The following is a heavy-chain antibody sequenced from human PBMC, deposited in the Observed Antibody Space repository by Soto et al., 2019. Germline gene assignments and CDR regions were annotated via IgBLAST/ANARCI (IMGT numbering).Heavy chain of an antibody. CDR3: AHRNIYASGRNWFDP. V-gene: IGHV2-5*02. Sequence: QITLKESGPTLVKPTQTLTLTCTFSGFSLSTRGVGVGWIRQPPGKALEWLALIYWDDDKRYSPSLKSRLTNTKDSYKDQVVLTMTNKDPVDTATYCGAHRNIYASGRNWFDPWGQGTLVTVSS. CDR1: GFSLSTRGVG. D-gene: IGHD3-10*01. J-gene: IGHJ5*02. CDR2: IYWDDDK.